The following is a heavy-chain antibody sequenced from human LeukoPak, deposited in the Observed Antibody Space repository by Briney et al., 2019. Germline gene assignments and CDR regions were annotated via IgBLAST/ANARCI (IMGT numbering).Heavy chain of an antibody. D-gene: IGHD6-6*01. CDR2: IYYSGST. CDR3: ARGGHSSSAVFDY. Sequence: SETLSLTCTVSGGSISSYYWSWIRQPPGKGLEWIGYIYYSGSTNYNPSLKSRVTISVDRSKNQFSLKLSSVTAADTAVYYCARGGHSSSAVFDYWGQGTLVTVSS. V-gene: IGHV4-59*12. J-gene: IGHJ4*02. CDR1: GGSISSYY.